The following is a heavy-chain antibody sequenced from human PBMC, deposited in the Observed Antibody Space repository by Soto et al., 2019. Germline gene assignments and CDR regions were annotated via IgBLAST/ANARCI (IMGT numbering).Heavy chain of an antibody. CDR2: INPSGGST. D-gene: IGHD6-13*01. J-gene: IGHJ4*02. CDR3: ARDNIAAAGTPSTLGRFDY. CDR1: GYTFTSYY. Sequence: ASVKVSCKASGYTFTSYYMHWVRQAPGQGLEWMGIINPSGGSTSYAQKFQGRVTMTRDTSTSTVYMELSSLRSEDTAVYYCARDNIAAAGTPSTLGRFDYWGRGTLVTVS. V-gene: IGHV1-46*01.